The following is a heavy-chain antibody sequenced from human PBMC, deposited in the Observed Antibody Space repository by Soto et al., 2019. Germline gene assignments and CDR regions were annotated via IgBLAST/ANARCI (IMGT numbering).Heavy chain of an antibody. D-gene: IGHD5-12*01. CDR3: ATGATSNYYYYYGMDV. J-gene: IGHJ6*02. Sequence: QVQLVQSGAEVKKPGSSVKVSCKASGGTFSSYAISWVRQAPGQGLEWMGGIIPIFGTANYAQKFQGRVTITADESTSTAYMELSSLRSEDTAVYYCATGATSNYYYYYGMDVWGQGTTVTVSS. V-gene: IGHV1-69*12. CDR1: GGTFSSYA. CDR2: IIPIFGTA.